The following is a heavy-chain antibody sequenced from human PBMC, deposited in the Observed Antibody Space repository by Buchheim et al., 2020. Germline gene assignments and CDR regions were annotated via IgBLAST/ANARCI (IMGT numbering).Heavy chain of an antibody. V-gene: IGHV3-30*18. Sequence: QVHLVESGGGVVQPGRSLRLSCAASGFDFSGCGMHWGRQAPGKGLEWVAVISSDGNKKYYADSVNGRFTISRDNSRNTLYLQMDGLWPEDTAVYYCAKDLSGSYWSADHWGQGTL. D-gene: IGHD1-26*01. CDR1: GFDFSGCG. J-gene: IGHJ5*02. CDR3: AKDLSGSYWSADH. CDR2: ISSDGNKK.